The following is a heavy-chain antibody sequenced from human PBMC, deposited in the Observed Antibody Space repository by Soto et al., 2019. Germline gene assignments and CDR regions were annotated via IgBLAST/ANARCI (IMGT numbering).Heavy chain of an antibody. CDR3: ARNYGHAFDI. D-gene: IGHD1-7*01. CDR1: AVGSIRSYY. V-gene: IGHV4-59*01. J-gene: IGHJ3*02. Sequence: HVQLQESGPGLVKPSSTLSLTCTVSAVGSIRSYYWSWIRQPPGKGLEWIGYIYYSGSTNYNPSLKSRVTISVDTSKNQFSLKMSSVTAADTAVYYCARNYGHAFDIWGQGTMVTVSS. CDR2: IYYSGST.